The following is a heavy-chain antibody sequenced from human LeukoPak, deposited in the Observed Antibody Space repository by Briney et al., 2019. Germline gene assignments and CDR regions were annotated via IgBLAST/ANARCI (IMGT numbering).Heavy chain of an antibody. CDR3: ARGPLPTIVVVVAATPGAFDI. CDR1: GFTFSSYA. Sequence: GGSLRLSCAASGFTFSSYAMHWVRQAPGKGLEWVAVISYDGSNKYYADSVKGRFTISRDNSKNTLYLQMNSLRAEDTAVCYCARGPLPTIVVVVAATPGAFDIWGQGTMVTVSS. D-gene: IGHD2-15*01. CDR2: ISYDGSNK. J-gene: IGHJ3*02. V-gene: IGHV3-30*14.